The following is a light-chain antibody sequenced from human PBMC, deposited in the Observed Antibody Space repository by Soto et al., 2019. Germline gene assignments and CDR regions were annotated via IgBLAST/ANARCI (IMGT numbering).Light chain of an antibody. V-gene: IGKV3-20*01. CDR3: QHYDCPPRT. J-gene: IGKJ1*01. Sequence: EIVLTQSPGTLSLSPGERATLSCRASQSVSSNYLAWYQQKPGQAPRLLISGVTSRATGIPERFSSRGSGTDFTLTSSRQEAEVVALYYWQHYDCPPRTFGQGTKVEIK. CDR2: GVT. CDR1: QSVSSNY.